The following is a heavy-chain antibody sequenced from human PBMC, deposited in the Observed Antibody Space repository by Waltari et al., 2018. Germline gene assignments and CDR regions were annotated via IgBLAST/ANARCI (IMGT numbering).Heavy chain of an antibody. V-gene: IGHV3-7*01. CDR2: IKQDGREK. J-gene: IGHJ4*02. CDR1: GFTFSSYW. CDR3: ARGPPQRFRELWD. Sequence: EVQLVESGGGLVQPGGSRRLSCAASGFTFSSYWMSWVRQAPGKGLEWVANIKQDGREKDYVDSVKGRFTISRDNAKNSLYLQMNSLRAEDTAVYYCARGPPQRFRELWDWGQGTLVTVSS. D-gene: IGHD3-10*01.